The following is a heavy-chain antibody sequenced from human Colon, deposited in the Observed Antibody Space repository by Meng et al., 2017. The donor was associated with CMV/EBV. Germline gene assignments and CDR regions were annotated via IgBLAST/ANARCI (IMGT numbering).Heavy chain of an antibody. J-gene: IGHJ4*02. CDR1: GFTFSNYW. Sequence: GESLKISCAASGFTFSNYWMHWVRQAPGKGLEWLCHIKHKVDGGTTDCAARVKGRFTISRDDSENTLFLQMNSLKTDDTGVYYCSTVGDFTNSDYWGQGAQVTVSS. V-gene: IGHV3-15*01. CDR3: STVGDFTNSDY. D-gene: IGHD4-23*01. CDR2: IKHKVDGGTT.